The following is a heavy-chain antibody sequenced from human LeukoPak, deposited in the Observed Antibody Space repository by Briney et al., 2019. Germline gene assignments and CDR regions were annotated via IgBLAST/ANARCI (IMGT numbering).Heavy chain of an antibody. CDR2: INHSGST. Sequence: SGTLSLTCAVYGGSFSGYYWSWIRQPPGKGLEWIGEINHSGSTNYNPSLKSRVTISVDTSKNQFSLKLSSVTAADTAVYYCAREGPADYWGQGTLVTVSS. V-gene: IGHV4-34*01. J-gene: IGHJ4*02. CDR1: GGSFSGYY. CDR3: AREGPADY.